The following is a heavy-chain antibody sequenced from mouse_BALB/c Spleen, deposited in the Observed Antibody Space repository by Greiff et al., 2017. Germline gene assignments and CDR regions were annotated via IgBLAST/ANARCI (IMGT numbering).Heavy chain of an antibody. CDR1: GYTFTSYT. Sequence: VQLQQSAAELARPGASVKMSCKASGYTFTSYTMHWVKQRPGQGLEWIGYINPSSGYTEYNQKFKDKTTLTADKSSSTAYMQLSSLTSEDSAVYYCARHYDYDGDWYFDVWGAGTTVTVSS. V-gene: IGHV1-4*02. CDR3: ARHYDYDGDWYFDV. D-gene: IGHD2-4*01. CDR2: INPSSGYT. J-gene: IGHJ1*01.